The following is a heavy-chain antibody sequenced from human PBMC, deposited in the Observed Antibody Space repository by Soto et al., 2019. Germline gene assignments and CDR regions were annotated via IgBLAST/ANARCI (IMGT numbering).Heavy chain of an antibody. CDR3: AKDSPVGYYYASSGFDY. J-gene: IGHJ4*02. Sequence: EVQLLESGGGLIQPGGSLRLSCAASRFTFSSYAMSWVRQAPGKGLEWVSVISGSGGSTYYADSVKGRFTISRDNSKNTLYLQMNSLRAEDTAVYYCAKDSPVGYYYASSGFDYWGQGTLVTVSS. CDR2: ISGSGGST. V-gene: IGHV3-23*01. CDR1: RFTFSSYA. D-gene: IGHD3-22*01.